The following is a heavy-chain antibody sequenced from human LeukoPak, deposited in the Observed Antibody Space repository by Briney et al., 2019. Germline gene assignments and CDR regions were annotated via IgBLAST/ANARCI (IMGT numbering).Heavy chain of an antibody. Sequence: GGSLRLSCAASGFTFSDYYMSWIGQAPGKGLEGVSYFSTSGSSIYYADSVKGRFPISRDNAKNSLYLQKNTLRAEDTAVYYCARDRPYYDSSGSEGYFDHWGQGTLVTVSS. CDR3: ARDRPYYDSSGSEGYFDH. D-gene: IGHD3-22*01. CDR1: GFTFSDYY. V-gene: IGHV3-11*01. J-gene: IGHJ4*02. CDR2: FSTSGSSI.